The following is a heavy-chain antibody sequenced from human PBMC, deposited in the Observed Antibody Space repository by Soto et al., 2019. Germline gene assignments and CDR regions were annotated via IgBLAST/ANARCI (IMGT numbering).Heavy chain of an antibody. CDR2: IIPIFGTA. J-gene: IGHJ6*02. CDR1: GGTFSSYA. D-gene: IGHD2-15*01. Sequence: SVKVSCKASGGTFSSYAISWVRQAPGQGLEWMGGIIPIFGTANYAQKFQGRVTITADKSTSTAYMELSSLGSEDTAVYYCARDNVPPYCSGGSCYGMDVWGQGTTVTVSS. CDR3: ARDNVPPYCSGGSCYGMDV. V-gene: IGHV1-69*06.